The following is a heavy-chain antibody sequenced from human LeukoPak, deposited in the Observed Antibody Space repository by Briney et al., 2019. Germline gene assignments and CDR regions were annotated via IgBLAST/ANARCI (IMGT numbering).Heavy chain of an antibody. CDR1: GVSISSSNSY. CDR3: ARGQKYRSGYTVTELGSGYFDY. Sequence: PSETLSLTCTVSGVSISSSNSYWGWIRQPPGKGLEWIGYIYYSGSTNYNPSLKSRVTISVDTSKNQFSLKLSSVTAADTAVYYCARGQKYRSGYTVTELGSGYFDYWGQGTLVTVSS. D-gene: IGHD5-18*01. CDR2: IYYSGST. J-gene: IGHJ4*02. V-gene: IGHV4-61*05.